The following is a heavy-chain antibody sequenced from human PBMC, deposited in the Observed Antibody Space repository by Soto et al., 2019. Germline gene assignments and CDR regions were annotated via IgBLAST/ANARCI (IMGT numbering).Heavy chain of an antibody. CDR2: ISAYNGNT. V-gene: IGHV1-18*01. CDR3: ARVGGDCSSTXCRGGAFDI. D-gene: IGHD2-2*01. J-gene: IGHJ3*02. Sequence: ASVKVSCKASGYTFTSYGISWVRQAPGQGLEWMGWISAYNGNTNYAQKLQGRVTMTTDTSTSTAYMELRSLRSDDTAVYYCARVGGDCSSTXCRGGAFDIWGQGTMVTVSS. CDR1: GYTFTSYG.